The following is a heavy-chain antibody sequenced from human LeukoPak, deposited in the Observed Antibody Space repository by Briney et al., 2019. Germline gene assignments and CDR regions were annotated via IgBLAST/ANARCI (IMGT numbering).Heavy chain of an antibody. D-gene: IGHD6-19*01. CDR3: ARDWGRSSGWYNWFDP. V-gene: IGHV1-2*02. CDR1: GYTFTVYH. CDR2: INPYRGGT. J-gene: IGHJ5*02. Sequence: ASVKVSCKASGYTFTVYHMHWVRQAPGQGLEWMGWINPYRGGTNYAQKFQGRVTMTRDTSISTAYMELNRLQSDDTAVYYCARDWGRSSGWYNWFDPWGQGTLVTVSS.